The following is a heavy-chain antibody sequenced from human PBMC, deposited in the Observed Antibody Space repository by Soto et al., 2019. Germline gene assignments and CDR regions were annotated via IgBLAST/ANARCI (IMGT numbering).Heavy chain of an antibody. J-gene: IGHJ5*02. CDR1: GYTFTSYD. CDR2: MNPNSGNT. CDR3: AKDLDYGGNSDLFAP. V-gene: IGHV1-8*01. Sequence: ASVKVSCKASGYTFTSYDINWVRQAPGQGFEYLGWMNPNSGNTGYVKKFQGQVIISADKSITTAYLQWSSLKASDTAMYYCAKDLDYGGNSDLFAPWGQGTLVTVSS. D-gene: IGHD4-17*01.